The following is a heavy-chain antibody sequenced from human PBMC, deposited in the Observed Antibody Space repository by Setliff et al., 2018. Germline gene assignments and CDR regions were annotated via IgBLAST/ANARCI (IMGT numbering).Heavy chain of an antibody. CDR1: GFSFTDFW. D-gene: IGHD3-10*01. CDR2: IYAGDSDT. Sequence: GESLNISCKGSGFSFTDFWIGWVRQMPGKGLEWMGLIYAGDSDTRYNPSFQGRVTMSADKSINTAYLQWSSLKASDTAIYYCARQKSTGSGNNWFDPWGQGTLVTVSS. CDR3: ARQKSTGSGNNWFDP. V-gene: IGHV5-51*01. J-gene: IGHJ5*02.